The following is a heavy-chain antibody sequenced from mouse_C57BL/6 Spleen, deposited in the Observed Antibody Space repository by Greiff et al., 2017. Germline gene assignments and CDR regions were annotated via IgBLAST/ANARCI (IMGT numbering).Heavy chain of an antibody. CDR1: GYNFTSYW. CDR3: ARSGNYYGSSRGYFDV. CDR2: INPSNGGT. Sequence: VQLQQPGTELVKPGASVKLSCKASGYNFTSYWMHWVKQRPGQGLEWIGNINPSNGGTNYNEKFKSKATLTVDKSSSTAYMQLSSLTSEDSAVYYCARSGNYYGSSRGYFDVWGTGTTVTVSS. V-gene: IGHV1-53*01. J-gene: IGHJ1*03. D-gene: IGHD1-1*01.